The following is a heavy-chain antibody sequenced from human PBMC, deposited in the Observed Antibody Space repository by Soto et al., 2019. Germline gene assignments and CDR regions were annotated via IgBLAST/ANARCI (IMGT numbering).Heavy chain of an antibody. V-gene: IGHV3-23*01. CDR2: ISGSGASI. J-gene: IGHJ4*02. Sequence: EVQLLESGGNLVQPGGSLRLCCAASGFTFSSYVMSWVRQAPGKGLEWVSTISGSGASIYDSDSVKGRFTISRDNSKNTVYLQMISLRAEDTAVYYCAKDGLGSCTGGTCYGSDYWGQGTLVTVSS. CDR1: GFTFSSYV. CDR3: AKDGLGSCTGGTCYGSDY. D-gene: IGHD2-15*01.